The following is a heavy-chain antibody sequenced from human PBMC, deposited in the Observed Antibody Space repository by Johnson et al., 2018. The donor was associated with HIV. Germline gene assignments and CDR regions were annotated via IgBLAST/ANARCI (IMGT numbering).Heavy chain of an antibody. J-gene: IGHJ3*02. D-gene: IGHD3-3*01. CDR1: GFTFDDYG. V-gene: IGHV3-9*01. CDR2: IDWNSGSI. Sequence: VQLVESGGGVVQPGRSLRLSCAASGFTFDDYGMHWVRQAPGKGLEWVSGIDWNSGSIGYADSVKGRFTISRDNAKNSLYLQLNSLRAEDTALYFCARAGLYYCFWSGQRASDIWGQGTMVTVSS. CDR3: ARAGLYYCFWSGQRASDI.